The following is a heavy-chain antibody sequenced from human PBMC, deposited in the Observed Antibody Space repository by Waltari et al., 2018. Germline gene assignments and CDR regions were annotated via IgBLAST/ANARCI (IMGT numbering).Heavy chain of an antibody. CDR2: IAKDGGEK. Sequence: QVQLVESGGGVVQPGRSLRLSCGASGFIFRSYAMHWVRHAPGKGLGSVAAIAKDGGEKYYADPVKGRFTISRDDSKNTMDVQMDSVAVEDTAVYYCARAGDDYGGLIDSWGQGTLVTVSS. CDR1: GFIFRSYA. J-gene: IGHJ4*02. D-gene: IGHD4-17*01. V-gene: IGHV3-30*04. CDR3: ARAGDDYGGLIDS.